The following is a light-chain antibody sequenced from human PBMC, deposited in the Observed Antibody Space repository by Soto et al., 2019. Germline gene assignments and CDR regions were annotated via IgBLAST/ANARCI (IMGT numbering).Light chain of an antibody. CDR2: LGS. Sequence: DIVMTQSPLSLPVTPGEPASISCRSSQSLLHSNGYNYLDWYLQKPGQSPQLLIYLGSTRASGVPDRFSGSGSGTDFTLEIRRVEAEDVGVYYCMQALQTPYTFGQGTKLEIK. CDR3: MQALQTPYT. CDR1: QSLLHSNGYNY. J-gene: IGKJ2*01. V-gene: IGKV2-28*01.